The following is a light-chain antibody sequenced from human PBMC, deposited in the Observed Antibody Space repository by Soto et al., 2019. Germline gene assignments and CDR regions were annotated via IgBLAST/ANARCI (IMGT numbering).Light chain of an antibody. CDR3: HQYGSSPRT. CDR2: GAS. J-gene: IGKJ1*01. V-gene: IGKV3-20*01. Sequence: EIVLTQSPGTLSLSPGERATLSRRASQSVSSSYLAWYQQKPGQAPRLLIYGASSRATGIPDRFSGSGSGTDFTLTISRLEPEDFAVYYCHQYGSSPRTFGQGTKVDIK. CDR1: QSVSSSY.